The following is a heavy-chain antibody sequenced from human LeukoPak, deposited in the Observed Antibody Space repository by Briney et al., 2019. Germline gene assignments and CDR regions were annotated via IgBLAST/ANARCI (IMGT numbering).Heavy chain of an antibody. CDR2: TNLHGTAV. CDR1: ELSFSNYW. J-gene: IGHJ4*02. D-gene: IGHD3-16*01. Sequence: GGSLRLSCAGSELSFSNYWMHWVRQAPGKGLVWVARTNLHGTAVDYADSVKGRFTISRDNTKNTLFLQMNSLRAEDTAVYYCASAYTYVRLGDHWGQGTLFTVSS. CDR3: ASAYTYVRLGDH. V-gene: IGHV3-74*01.